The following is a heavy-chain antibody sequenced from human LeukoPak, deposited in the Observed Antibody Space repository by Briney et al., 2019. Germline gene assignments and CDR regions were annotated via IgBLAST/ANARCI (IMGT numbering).Heavy chain of an antibody. V-gene: IGHV4-34*01. D-gene: IGHD2-15*01. Sequence: SETLSLTCAVSGGSFSGYYWSWIRQPPGKGLEWIGEIDHGGSTNYDPSLKSRVTISVDTSKNQFSLKLSSVTAADAAVYYCARGRRYCSGGSCYSYYYYGMDVWGQGTTVTVSS. CDR1: GGSFSGYY. CDR2: IDHGGST. J-gene: IGHJ6*02. CDR3: ARGRRYCSGGSCYSYYYYGMDV.